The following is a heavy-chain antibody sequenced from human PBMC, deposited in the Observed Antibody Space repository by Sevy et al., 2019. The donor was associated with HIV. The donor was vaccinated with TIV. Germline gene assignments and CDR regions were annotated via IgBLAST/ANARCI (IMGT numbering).Heavy chain of an antibody. Sequence: SETLSLTCTVSGVSISPYYWTWVRQPPGKGLEWIGYIFYTGSSDHNSSLKSRVTTSVDTSKNQFSLRLTSVTAADTAIYYWARGGPIQHQLDYFDSWGQGTLVTVSS. CDR3: ARGGPIQHQLDYFDS. CDR1: GVSISPYY. D-gene: IGHD2-2*01. CDR2: IFYTGSS. J-gene: IGHJ4*02. V-gene: IGHV4-59*01.